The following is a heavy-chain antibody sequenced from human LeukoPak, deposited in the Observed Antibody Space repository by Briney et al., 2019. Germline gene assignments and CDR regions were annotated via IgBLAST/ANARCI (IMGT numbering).Heavy chain of an antibody. CDR2: IIPILGIA. CDR1: GGTFSSYA. Sequence: GASVKVSCKASGGTFSSYAISWVRQAPGQGLEWMGRIIPILGIANYAQKFQGRVTITADKSTSTAYMELSSLRSEDTAVYYCARDRLIQREVGANLSSPWGQGTLVTVSS. CDR3: ARDRLIQREVGANLSSP. V-gene: IGHV1-69*04. J-gene: IGHJ5*02. D-gene: IGHD1-26*01.